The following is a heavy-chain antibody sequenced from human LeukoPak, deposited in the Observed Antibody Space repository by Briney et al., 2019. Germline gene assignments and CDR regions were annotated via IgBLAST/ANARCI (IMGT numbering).Heavy chain of an antibody. J-gene: IGHJ6*03. CDR1: GYTFTTYA. D-gene: IGHD3-22*01. CDR2: ISTYNGNT. CDR3: AGVPSVLGYDSSGYPYYYYYMDV. Sequence: ASVKVSCKASGYTFTTYAITWVRQAPGQGLEWMGWISTYNGNTNYAQKLQGRVTMTTDTSTSTAYMELRSLRSDDTAVYYCAGVPSVLGYDSSGYPYYYYYMDVWGKATTVTISS. V-gene: IGHV1-18*01.